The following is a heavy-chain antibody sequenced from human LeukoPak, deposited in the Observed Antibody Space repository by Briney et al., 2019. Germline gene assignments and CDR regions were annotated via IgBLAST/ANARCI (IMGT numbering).Heavy chain of an antibody. Sequence: GGSLRLSCAASGLAFNAYRMHWVRQAPRKGLVWVSRISTDGYTTDYADFVQGRFTASRDNTKNTWSLEMNSLRAEDTAVYYCVVGGSPGYWGQGTLVTVSS. CDR1: GLAFNAYR. D-gene: IGHD2-15*01. J-gene: IGHJ4*02. CDR3: VVGGSPGY. CDR2: ISTDGYTT. V-gene: IGHV3-74*01.